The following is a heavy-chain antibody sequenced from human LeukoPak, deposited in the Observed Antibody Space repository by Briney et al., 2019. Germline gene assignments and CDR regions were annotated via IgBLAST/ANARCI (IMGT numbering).Heavy chain of an antibody. CDR1: GFPFSSYW. CDR3: ARGRWNY. Sequence: GGSLRLSCAASGFPFSSYWMSWVRQAPGKGLEWVANIKQDGSEKYYVDSVKGRFTISRDNAKNSLYLQMNSLRAEDTAVYYCARGRWNYWGQGTLVTVSS. D-gene: IGHD5-24*01. V-gene: IGHV3-7*01. J-gene: IGHJ4*02. CDR2: IKQDGSEK.